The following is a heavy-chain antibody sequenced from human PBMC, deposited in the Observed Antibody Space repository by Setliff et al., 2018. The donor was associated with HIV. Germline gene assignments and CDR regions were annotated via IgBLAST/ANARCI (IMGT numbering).Heavy chain of an antibody. V-gene: IGHV4-34*01. CDR1: GGSFSGHY. J-gene: IGHJ4*01. CDR2: ISHSGST. CDR3: ARGSRSPLVNKFRVTPAFDY. D-gene: IGHD2-21*02. Sequence: LSLTCAVYGGSFSGHYWSWIRQTPGKGLEWIGDISHSGSTNYNPSLKSRVTISVDTSKNQFSLRLTSVTAADTAVYFCARGSRSPLVNKFRVTPAFDYWGQGTLVTV.